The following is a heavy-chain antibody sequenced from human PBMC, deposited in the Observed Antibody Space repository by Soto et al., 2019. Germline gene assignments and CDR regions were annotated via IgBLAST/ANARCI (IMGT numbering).Heavy chain of an antibody. CDR2: IIPFFGTA. J-gene: IGHJ1*01. D-gene: IGHD3-10*01. CDR1: GGTFSTFG. Sequence: SVKVSCKTSGGTFSTFGISWVRQAPGQGLEWMGGIIPFFGTAEYSQKFEDRITITADESTNTVYMGLRSLTSEDTAIYYCASTAPMAAGHKYYYAFWGQGALVTVSS. CDR3: ASTAPMAAGHKYYYAF. V-gene: IGHV1-69*13.